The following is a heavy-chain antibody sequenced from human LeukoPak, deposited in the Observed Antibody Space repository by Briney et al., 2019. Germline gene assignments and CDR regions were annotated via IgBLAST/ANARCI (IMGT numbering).Heavy chain of an antibody. V-gene: IGHV4-34*01. Sequence: SETLSLTCAVYGGSFSGYYWSWIRQPPGKGLEWIGEINHSGSTNYNPSLKSRVTISVDTSKYQFSLKLSSVTAADTAVYYCARGGDFWSGYSKAPYYYYGMDVWGQGTTVTVSS. CDR2: INHSGST. CDR1: GGSFSGYY. J-gene: IGHJ6*02. D-gene: IGHD3-3*01. CDR3: ARGGDFWSGYSKAPYYYYGMDV.